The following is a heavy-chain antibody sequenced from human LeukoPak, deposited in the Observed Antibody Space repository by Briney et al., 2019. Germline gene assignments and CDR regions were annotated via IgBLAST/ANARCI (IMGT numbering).Heavy chain of an antibody. J-gene: IGHJ3*02. Sequence: SETLSLTCTVSGGSISSYYWSWIRQPPGKGLEWIGYIYHSGSTYYNPSLKSRVTISVDTSKNQFSLKLSSVTAADTAVYYCARHGPYYYDSSGYYGAFDIWGQGTMVTVSS. V-gene: IGHV4-59*04. CDR2: IYHSGST. CDR1: GGSISSYY. CDR3: ARHGPYYYDSSGYYGAFDI. D-gene: IGHD3-22*01.